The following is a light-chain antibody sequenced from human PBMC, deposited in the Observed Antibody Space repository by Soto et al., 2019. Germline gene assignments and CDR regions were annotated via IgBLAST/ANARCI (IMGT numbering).Light chain of an antibody. J-gene: IGKJ1*01. CDR1: PAIASF. CDR2: GAS. V-gene: IGKV1-9*01. Sequence: IQLTQSPSSLSASVGDRVTITCRASPAIASFLAWYQQKPGTAPKLLIYGASTLQSGVPSRFSGSRSGTDYTLTIGSLQHEDFATYYCQQLNGSPWTFGQGTKVDIK. CDR3: QQLNGSPWT.